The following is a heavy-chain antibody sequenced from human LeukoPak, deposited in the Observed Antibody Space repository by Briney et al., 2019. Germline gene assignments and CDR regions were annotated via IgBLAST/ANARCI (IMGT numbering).Heavy chain of an antibody. CDR2: INPNSGNT. J-gene: IGHJ6*02. Sequence: GASVKVSCKASGYTFTSYDINWVRQAPGQGLEWMGWINPNSGNTSYAQKVQGRITMTRDTSISTAYMELSSLRSEDTAVYYCARGPTLVRGVIMPDSVGGMDVWGQGTTGTVSS. CDR3: ARGPTLVRGVIMPDSVGGMDV. CDR1: GYTFTSYD. V-gene: IGHV1-8*02. D-gene: IGHD3-10*01.